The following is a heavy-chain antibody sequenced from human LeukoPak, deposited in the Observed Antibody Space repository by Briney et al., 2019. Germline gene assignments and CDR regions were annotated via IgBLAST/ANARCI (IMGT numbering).Heavy chain of an antibody. CDR1: GGTFLSYS. CDR2: VIPSFGTA. Sequence: SVKVSYKASGGTFLSYSIIWLRQAPRQEGDGMGGVIPSFGTANYAQKFQGRVKITTDESTITAYMELSSLRSEDTAVYYCARGFPYYDILTGYYSYYFDYWGQGTLVTVSS. CDR3: ARGFPYYDILTGYYSYYFDY. V-gene: IGHV1-69*05. J-gene: IGHJ4*02. D-gene: IGHD3-9*01.